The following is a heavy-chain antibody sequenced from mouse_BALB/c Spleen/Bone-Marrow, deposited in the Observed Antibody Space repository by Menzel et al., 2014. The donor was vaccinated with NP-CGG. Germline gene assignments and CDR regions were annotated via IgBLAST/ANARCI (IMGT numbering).Heavy chain of an antibody. V-gene: IGHV3-8*02. CDR2: ISHSGST. CDR3: ARLGGYGPYFDY. CDR1: GDSIASGY. Sequence: EVKLVESGPSLVKPSQTLSLTCSVTGDSIASGYWNWIRKFPGNKLEYMGYISHSGSTYFNPSLKSRISITRDTSKNQYYLQLNSVTTEDTATYYCARLGGYGPYFDYWGQGTTLTVSS. J-gene: IGHJ2*01. D-gene: IGHD1-1*02.